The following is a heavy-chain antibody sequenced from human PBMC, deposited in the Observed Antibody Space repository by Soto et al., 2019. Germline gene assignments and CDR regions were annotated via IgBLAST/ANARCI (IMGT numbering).Heavy chain of an antibody. CDR1: GYTFTCYY. CDR3: AREAARGLNH. D-gene: IGHD6-6*01. V-gene: IGHV1-8*01. Sequence: ASVKASCKASGYTFTCYYIYWVRQATGQGLEWMGWMNPNSGNTGYAQKFQGRVTMTRNTSISTAYMELSSLRSEDTAVYYCAREAARGLNHWGQGTLVTVSS. J-gene: IGHJ5*02. CDR2: MNPNSGNT.